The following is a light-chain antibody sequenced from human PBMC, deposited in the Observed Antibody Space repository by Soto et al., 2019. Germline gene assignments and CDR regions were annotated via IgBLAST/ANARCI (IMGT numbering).Light chain of an antibody. CDR1: EDIITW. J-gene: IGKJ4*01. Sequence: IQMTQSRSSLSASVGDRVTMTVRSSEDIITWLAWYQQKPGKAPKVLIYAASSLQSGVPSRLSGSGYGTDLTITISSMQHEDFETYYCQQANSFTLTFGGGTKVDIK. CDR3: QQANSFTLT. CDR2: AAS. V-gene: IGKV1-12*01.